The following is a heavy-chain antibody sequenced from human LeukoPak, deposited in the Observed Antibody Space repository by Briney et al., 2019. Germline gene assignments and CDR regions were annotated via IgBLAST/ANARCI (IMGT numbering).Heavy chain of an antibody. CDR2: IRSKANSYAT. V-gene: IGHV3-73*01. CDR1: GFTFSGSA. D-gene: IGHD6-13*01. J-gene: IGHJ4*02. Sequence: SGGSLRLSCAASGFTFSGSAMHWVRQASGKGLEWVGRIRSKANSYATAYAASVKGRFTISRDDSKNTAYLQMNSLKTEDTAVYYCIRGIAAAGILSDYWGQGTLVTVSS. CDR3: IRGIAAAGILSDY.